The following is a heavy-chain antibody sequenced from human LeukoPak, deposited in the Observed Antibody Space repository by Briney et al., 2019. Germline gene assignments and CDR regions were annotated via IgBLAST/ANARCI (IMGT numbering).Heavy chain of an antibody. D-gene: IGHD1-7*01. CDR1: GGTFSSYA. V-gene: IGHV1-69*13. CDR2: IIPIFGTA. Sequence: GASVKVSCKASGGTFSSYAISWVRQAPGQGLEWMGGIIPIFGTANYAQKFQGRVTITADESTSTAYMELSSLRSEDTAVYYCARVIRGGTTAASDIWGQGTMVTVSS. J-gene: IGHJ3*02. CDR3: ARVIRGGTTAASDI.